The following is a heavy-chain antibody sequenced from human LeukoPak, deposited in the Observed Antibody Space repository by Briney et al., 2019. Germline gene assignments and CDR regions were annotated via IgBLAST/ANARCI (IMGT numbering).Heavy chain of an antibody. Sequence: TLSLTCAVYGGSFSGYYWSWIRQHPGKGLEWIGYIYYSGSTYYNPSLKSRVTISVDTSKNQFSLKLSSVTAADTAVYYCARATRGYSYGTFDYWGQGTLVTVSS. J-gene: IGHJ4*02. CDR2: IYYSGST. CDR3: ARATRGYSYGTFDY. V-gene: IGHV4-31*11. CDR1: GGSFSGYY. D-gene: IGHD5-18*01.